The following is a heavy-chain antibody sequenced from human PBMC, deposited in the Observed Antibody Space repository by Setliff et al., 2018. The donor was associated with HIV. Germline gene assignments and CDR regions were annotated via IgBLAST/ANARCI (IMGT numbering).Heavy chain of an antibody. V-gene: IGHV3-33*01. CDR2: IWYDGSNK. Sequence: PGGSLRLSCAASGFTFRSYGMHWVRQAPGKGLEWVAVIWYDGSNKYYADSVKGRFTISRDNSKNTLYLQMNSLRAEDTAVYYCATYADRESNRFDPWGQGILVTVSS. CDR3: ATYADRESNRFDP. D-gene: IGHD3-10*01. CDR1: GFTFRSYG. J-gene: IGHJ5*02.